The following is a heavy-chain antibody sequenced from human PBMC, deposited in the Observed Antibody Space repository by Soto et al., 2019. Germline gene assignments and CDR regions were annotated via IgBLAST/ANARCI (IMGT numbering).Heavy chain of an antibody. CDR3: AKDPTMVTRGYFDY. V-gene: IGHV3-23*01. J-gene: IGHJ4*02. CDR2: ISDGGDTT. D-gene: IGHD4-17*01. CDR1: GFTFSMYS. Sequence: GGSLRLSCAASGFTFSMYSMTWVRQAPGKGLEWVSAISDGGDTTFYADSVKGRFTISRDNSKNTLYLQMNSLRVEDTAVYYCAKDPTMVTRGYFDYWGQGVLVTVSS.